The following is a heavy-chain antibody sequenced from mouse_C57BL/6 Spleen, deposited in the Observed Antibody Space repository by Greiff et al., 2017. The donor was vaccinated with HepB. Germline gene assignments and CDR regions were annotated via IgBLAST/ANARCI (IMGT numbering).Heavy chain of an antibody. CDR2: ISGGGGNT. CDR1: GFTFSSYT. J-gene: IGHJ1*03. V-gene: IGHV5-9*01. D-gene: IGHD2-1*01. CDR3: ARSYYGNYEWYFDV. Sequence: EVQLVESGGGLVKPGGSLKLSCAASGFTFSSYTMSWVRQTPEKRLEWVATISGGGGNTYYPDSVKGRFTISRDNAKNTLYLQRSSLRSEDTALYYCARSYYGNYEWYFDVWGTGTTVTVSS.